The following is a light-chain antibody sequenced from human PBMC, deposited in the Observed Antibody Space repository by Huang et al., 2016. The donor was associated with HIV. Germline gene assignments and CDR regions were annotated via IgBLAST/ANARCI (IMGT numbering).Light chain of an antibody. J-gene: IGKJ2*01. CDR3: QQCYASSYT. CDR1: QSIGTW. CDR2: KAS. Sequence: DIQMTQSPSTLSASVGDRVTITCRASQSIGTWLAWYQQKPGKAPKLLISKASSLQSGVPSRFSGSGSGTQFTLTIRTLQPDGFATYYCQQCYASSYTFGQGTKLEIK. V-gene: IGKV1-5*03.